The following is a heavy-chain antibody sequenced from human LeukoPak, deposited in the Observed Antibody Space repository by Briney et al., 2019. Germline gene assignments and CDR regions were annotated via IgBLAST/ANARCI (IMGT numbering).Heavy chain of an antibody. CDR2: INPNSGGT. CDR3: ARVRAARPIVSFWDY. V-gene: IGHV1-2*02. Sequence: ASVKVSCKASGYTFTGYYMHWVRQAPGQGLEWMGWINPNSGGTNYAQKFQGRVTMTRDTSISTAYMELSRLRSDDTAVYYCARVRAARPIVSFWDYWGQGTLVTVSS. J-gene: IGHJ4*02. D-gene: IGHD6-6*01. CDR1: GYTFTGYY.